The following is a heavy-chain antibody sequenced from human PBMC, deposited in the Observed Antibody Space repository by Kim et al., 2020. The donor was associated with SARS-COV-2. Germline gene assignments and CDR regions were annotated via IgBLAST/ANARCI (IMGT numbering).Heavy chain of an antibody. CDR3: AKDRVVVVTNFDY. J-gene: IGHJ4*02. CDR1: GFTFSSYA. CDR2: ISGSGGST. D-gene: IGHD2-15*01. V-gene: IGHV3-23*01. Sequence: GGSLRLSCAASGFTFSSYAMSWVRQAPGKRLEWVSTISGSGGSTYYADSVKGRFTISRDNSKNTLYLQMNSLRAEDTAVYYCAKDRVVVVTNFDYWGQGTLVTVSS.